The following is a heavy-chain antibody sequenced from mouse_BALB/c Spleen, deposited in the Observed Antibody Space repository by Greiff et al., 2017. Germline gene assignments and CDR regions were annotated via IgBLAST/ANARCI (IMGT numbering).Heavy chain of an antibody. V-gene: IGHV5-12-2*01. Sequence: DVMLVESGGGLVQPGGSLKLSCAASGFTFSSYTMSWVRQTPEKRLEWVAYISNGGGSTYYPDTVKGRFTISRDNAKNTLYLQMSSLKSEDTAMYYCARGYGYDGHYYAMDYWGQGTSVTVAS. CDR1: GFTFSSYT. D-gene: IGHD2-2*01. CDR2: ISNGGGST. CDR3: ARGYGYDGHYYAMDY. J-gene: IGHJ4*01.